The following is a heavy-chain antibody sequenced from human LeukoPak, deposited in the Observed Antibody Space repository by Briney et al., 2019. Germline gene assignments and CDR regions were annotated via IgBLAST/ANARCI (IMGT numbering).Heavy chain of an antibody. D-gene: IGHD4-17*01. V-gene: IGHV3-30*18. CDR1: GFTFSNYG. CDR2: TSYDGSNK. CDR3: AKSRSSFYGDYPDAFDI. Sequence: GGSLRLSCAASGFTFSNYGMHWVRQAPGKGLEWVAVTSYDGSNKYYADSVKGRFTISRDNSKNTLYLQMNSLRAEDTAVYYCAKSRSSFYGDYPDAFDIWGQGTMVTVSS. J-gene: IGHJ3*02.